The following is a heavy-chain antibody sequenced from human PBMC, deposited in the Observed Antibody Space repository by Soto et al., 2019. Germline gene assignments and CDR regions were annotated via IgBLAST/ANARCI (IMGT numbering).Heavy chain of an antibody. J-gene: IGHJ4*02. CDR3: ARGRASGSYYLLDY. CDR1: GNTFTSYD. CDR2: INPNSGNI. Sequence: GASVKVSCKASGNTFTSYDINWVRQATGHGLEWMGWINPNSGNIGYAQKFQGRVTMTRVTAIRTAYMEVSRLRSDDTAVYYCARGRASGSYYLLDYWGQGTLVTVSS. D-gene: IGHD3-10*01. V-gene: IGHV1-8*01.